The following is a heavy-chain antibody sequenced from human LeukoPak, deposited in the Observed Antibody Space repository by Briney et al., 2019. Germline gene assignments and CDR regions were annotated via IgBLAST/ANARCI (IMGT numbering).Heavy chain of an antibody. J-gene: IGHJ6*04. CDR2: INTNTGNP. CDR1: GYTFTSYA. V-gene: IGHV7-4-1*01. CDR3: ATPGLYCSGGSCPPYYYYGMDV. Sequence: ASVKVSCKASGYTFTSYAMNWVRQAPGQGLEWMGWINTNTGNPTYAQGFTGRFVFSLDTSVSTAYLQIRSLKAEDTAVYYCATPGLYCSGGSCPPYYYYGMDVWGKGTTVTVSS. D-gene: IGHD2-15*01.